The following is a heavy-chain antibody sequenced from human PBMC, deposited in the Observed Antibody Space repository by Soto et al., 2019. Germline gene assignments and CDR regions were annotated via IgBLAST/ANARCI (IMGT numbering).Heavy chain of an antibody. D-gene: IGHD6-6*01. J-gene: IGHJ4*02. CDR3: ARGISSPSAAGV. V-gene: IGHV4-39*01. Sequence: QLQLQESGPGLVKPSETLSLTCAVSGGSVSSGGNYWGWIRQSPGKGLEWIGSVHDTGTTHYNPSLTSRVTIAVDTSKNLFSLNVNSVTAADTAVYYCARGISSPSAAGVWGQGTLVTVSS. CDR1: GGSVSSGGNY. CDR2: VHDTGTT.